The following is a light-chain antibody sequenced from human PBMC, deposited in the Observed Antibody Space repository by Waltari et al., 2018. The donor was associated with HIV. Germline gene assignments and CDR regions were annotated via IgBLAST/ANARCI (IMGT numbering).Light chain of an antibody. Sequence: QSVLTQPPSVSGAPGQRVTISCTGSSSNIGAGYDVHWYQPFPGTAPKVLIYGNTYRPSGVPDRFSGSKSGSSASLLITGLQAEYDADYYCQSYDISLSGWVFGGGTKLTVL. V-gene: IGLV1-40*01. CDR2: GNT. J-gene: IGLJ3*02. CDR3: QSYDISLSGWV. CDR1: SSNIGAGYD.